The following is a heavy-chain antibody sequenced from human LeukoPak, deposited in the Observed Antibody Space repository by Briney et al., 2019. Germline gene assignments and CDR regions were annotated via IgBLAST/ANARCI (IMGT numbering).Heavy chain of an antibody. J-gene: IGHJ6*03. CDR1: GYTLTELS. Sequence: ASVKVSCKVSGYTLTELSMHWVRQAPGKGLEWMGGFDPEDGETIYAQKFQGRVTMTEDTSTDTAYMELSSLRSEDTAVYYCATACDFWSGYCKTARVNYYYYYMDVWGKGTTVTVSS. D-gene: IGHD3-3*01. CDR3: ATACDFWSGYCKTARVNYYYYYMDV. V-gene: IGHV1-24*01. CDR2: FDPEDGET.